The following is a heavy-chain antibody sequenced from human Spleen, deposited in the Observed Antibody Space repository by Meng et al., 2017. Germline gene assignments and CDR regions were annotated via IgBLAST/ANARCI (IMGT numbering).Heavy chain of an antibody. D-gene: IGHD2-8*02. CDR2: IYSSGST. Sequence: VQLQESGPGLVKPSPTLPPPSTVVGGSISSGGYYWSWNRKHPGKGLEWIGYIYSSGSTYYNPSLKSRVTISVDTSKNQFSLRLSSVTAADTAVYYCARAHTGWYFDLGGRGTLVTVSS. CDR1: GGSISSGGYY. J-gene: IGHJ2*01. V-gene: IGHV4-31*03. CDR3: ARAHTGWYFDL.